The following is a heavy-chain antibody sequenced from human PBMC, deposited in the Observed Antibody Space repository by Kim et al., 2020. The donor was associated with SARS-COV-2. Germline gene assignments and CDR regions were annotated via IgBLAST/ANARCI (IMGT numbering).Heavy chain of an antibody. CDR2: ISSSSSYI. CDR3: ARDLLSGYSGYDSY. Sequence: GGSLRLSCAASGFTFSSYSMNWVRQAPGKGLEWVSSISSSSSYIYYADSVKGRFTISRDNAKNSLYLQMNSLRAEDTAVYYCARDLLSGYSGYDSYWGQGTLVTVSS. CDR1: GFTFSSYS. V-gene: IGHV3-21*01. D-gene: IGHD5-12*01. J-gene: IGHJ4*02.